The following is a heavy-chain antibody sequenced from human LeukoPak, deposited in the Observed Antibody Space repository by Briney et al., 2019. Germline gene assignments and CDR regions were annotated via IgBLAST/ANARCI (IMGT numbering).Heavy chain of an antibody. Sequence: GETLRLSCVASGFTFRHYDMNWVRQAPGKGLEWVSSINTSGGSTYYADSLQGRFTISRDNSKNTLHLQMNNVRAEDTALYYCMKLPTMIIVIDTDFEYWGQGAQVTVSS. D-gene: IGHD2-21*01. CDR3: MKLPTMIIVIDTDFEY. CDR1: GFTFRHYD. J-gene: IGHJ4*02. V-gene: IGHV3-23*01. CDR2: INTSGGST.